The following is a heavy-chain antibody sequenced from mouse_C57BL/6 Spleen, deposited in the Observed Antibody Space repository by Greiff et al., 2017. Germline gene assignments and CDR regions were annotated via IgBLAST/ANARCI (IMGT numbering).Heavy chain of an antibody. D-gene: IGHD2-2*01. CDR1: GYAFSSSW. J-gene: IGHJ2*01. CDR2: IDPETGGT. Sequence: QVQLQQSGPELVKPGASVKISCKASGYAFSSSWMNWVKQRPGKGLEWIGAIDPETGGTAYNQKFKGKAILTADKSSSTAYMELRSLTSEDSAVYYCTGGDGYDGYWGQGTTLTVSS. CDR3: TGGDGYDGY. V-gene: IGHV1-82*01.